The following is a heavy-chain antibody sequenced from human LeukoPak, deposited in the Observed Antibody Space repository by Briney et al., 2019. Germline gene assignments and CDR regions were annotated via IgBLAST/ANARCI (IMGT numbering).Heavy chain of an antibody. Sequence: RGGSLRLSCAASGFTFSSYGMHWVRQAPGKGLEWVAFIRYDGSNKYYADSVKGRFTISRDNAKNSLYLQMNSLRAEDTAVYYCARDYSSSSGKHAFDIWGQGTMVTVSS. D-gene: IGHD6-13*01. V-gene: IGHV3-30*02. J-gene: IGHJ3*02. CDR3: ARDYSSSSGKHAFDI. CDR2: IRYDGSNK. CDR1: GFTFSSYG.